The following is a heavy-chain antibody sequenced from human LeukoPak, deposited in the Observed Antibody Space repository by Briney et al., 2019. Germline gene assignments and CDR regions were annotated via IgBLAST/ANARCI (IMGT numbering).Heavy chain of an antibody. Sequence: GGSLRLSCAASGFTFSSYWMSWVRQAPGKGLEWVANIKQDGSEKYYVDSVKGRFTISRDNAKNSLYLQMNSLRAEDTAVYYCARASGLDTDILTGCDYGGQGTLVTVSS. CDR2: IKQDGSEK. D-gene: IGHD3-9*01. CDR1: GFTFSSYW. J-gene: IGHJ4*02. CDR3: ARASGLDTDILTGCDY. V-gene: IGHV3-7*04.